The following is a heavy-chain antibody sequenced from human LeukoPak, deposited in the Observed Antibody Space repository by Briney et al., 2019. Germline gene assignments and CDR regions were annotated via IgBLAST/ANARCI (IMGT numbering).Heavy chain of an antibody. J-gene: IGHJ4*02. CDR2: INPSGGST. V-gene: IGHV1-46*01. CDR1: GYTFTSYY. Sequence: ASVKVSCKASGYTFTSYYMHWVRQAPGQGLEWMGIINPSGGSTSYAQKFQGRVTMTRDTSTSTVYMELSSLRSEDTAVYYCAGGPSGYSSSWALFDYWGQGTLVTVSS. CDR3: AGGPSGYSSSWALFDY. D-gene: IGHD6-13*01.